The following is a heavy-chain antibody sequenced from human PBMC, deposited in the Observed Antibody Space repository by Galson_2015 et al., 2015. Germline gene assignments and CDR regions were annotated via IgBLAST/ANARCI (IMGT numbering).Heavy chain of an antibody. Sequence: SLRLSCAASGFSFTDYYMTWFRQAPGKGLEWVSYISGRASNIYYADSVKGRFTVSRDNAKNSLYLQMNSQRAEDTAVYYCASEGFLITGTTAYYGMDVWGQGTTVTVSS. CDR1: GFSFTDYY. V-gene: IGHV3-11*01. J-gene: IGHJ6*02. CDR2: ISGRASNI. D-gene: IGHD1-14*01. CDR3: ASEGFLITGTTAYYGMDV.